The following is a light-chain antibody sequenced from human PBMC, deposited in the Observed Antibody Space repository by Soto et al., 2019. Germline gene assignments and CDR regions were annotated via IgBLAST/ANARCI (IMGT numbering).Light chain of an antibody. Sequence: QSALTQPASVSGSPGQSIAISWTGTSSDVGYYNYVSWYQQHPGKAHNVMIYDVNNRPSGVPDRFSGSKSGNTASLTISGLQAEDEADYYCSSYTSSSTYVFGTGTKVTVL. CDR3: SSYTSSSTYV. J-gene: IGLJ1*01. CDR2: DVN. V-gene: IGLV2-14*01. CDR1: SSDVGYYNY.